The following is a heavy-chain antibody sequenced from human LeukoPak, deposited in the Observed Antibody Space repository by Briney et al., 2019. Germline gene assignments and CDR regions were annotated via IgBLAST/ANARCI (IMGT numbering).Heavy chain of an antibody. Sequence: QPGGSLRLSCAASGFTFSSYAMSWVRRAPGKGLEWVSAISGSGGSTYYADSVKGRFTISRDNSKNTLYLQMNSLRAEDTAVYYCAKSKYSSSWYAFDYWGQGTLVTVSS. D-gene: IGHD6-13*01. J-gene: IGHJ4*02. CDR1: GFTFSSYA. V-gene: IGHV3-23*01. CDR3: AKSKYSSSWYAFDY. CDR2: ISGSGGST.